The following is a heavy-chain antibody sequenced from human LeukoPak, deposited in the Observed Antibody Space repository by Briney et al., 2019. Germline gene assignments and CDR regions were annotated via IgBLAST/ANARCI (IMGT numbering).Heavy chain of an antibody. J-gene: IGHJ4*02. CDR1: GFTFSSYG. CDR3: AKDPGDIEVDPAAGFDY. V-gene: IGHV3-30*18. D-gene: IGHD2-2*01. CDR2: ISYDGSNK. Sequence: GGSLRLSCAASGFTFSSYGMHWVRQAPGKGLEWVAVISYDGSNKYYADSVKGRFTISRDNSKNTLYLQMNSLRAEDTAVYYCAKDPGDIEVDPAAGFDYWGQGTLVTVSS.